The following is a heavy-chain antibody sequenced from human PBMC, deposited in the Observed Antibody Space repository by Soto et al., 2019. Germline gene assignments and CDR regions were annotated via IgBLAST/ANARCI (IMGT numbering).Heavy chain of an antibody. CDR2: IYYSGST. CDR1: CGSISSSSYY. V-gene: IGHV4-39*01. CDR3: ARRGGDVVVPAARPNYYYYGMDV. D-gene: IGHD2-2*01. J-gene: IGHJ6*02. Sequence: PSETLSLTCTVSCGSISSSSYYWGWIRQPPGKGLEWIGSIYYSGSTYYNPSLKSRVTISVDTSKNQFSLKLSSVTAADTAVYYCARRGGDVVVPAARPNYYYYGMDVWGQGTTVTVSS.